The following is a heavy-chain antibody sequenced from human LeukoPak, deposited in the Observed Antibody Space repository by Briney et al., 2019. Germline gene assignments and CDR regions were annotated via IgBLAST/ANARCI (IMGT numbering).Heavy chain of an antibody. J-gene: IGHJ4*02. D-gene: IGHD5-24*01. CDR2: IYYSGST. CDR3: ARKEMATTAFDY. V-gene: IGHV4-30-4*01. CDR1: GGSISSGDYY. Sequence: PSETLSLTCTVSGGSISSGDYYWSWIRQPPGKGLEWIEYIYYSGSTYYNPSLKSRVTISVDTSKNQFSLKLSSVTAADTAVYYCARKEMATTAFDYWGQGTLVTVSS.